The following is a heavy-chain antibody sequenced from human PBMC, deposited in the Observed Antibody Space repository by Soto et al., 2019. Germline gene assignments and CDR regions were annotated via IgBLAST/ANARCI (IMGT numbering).Heavy chain of an antibody. CDR3: ARGVGDSNYFFVR. J-gene: IGHJ4*02. Sequence: LSLTCAVYGGSFSGYYRSWIRQPPGKGLEWIGEINHSGSTNYNPSLKSRVTISVDTSKNQFSLKLSSVTAADTAVYYCARGVGDSNYFFVRWGQGTLVTVSS. CDR2: INHSGST. D-gene: IGHD4-4*01. CDR1: GGSFSGYY. V-gene: IGHV4-34*01.